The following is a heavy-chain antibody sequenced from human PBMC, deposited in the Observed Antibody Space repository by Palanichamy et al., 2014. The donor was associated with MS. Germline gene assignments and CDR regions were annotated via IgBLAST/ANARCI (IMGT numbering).Heavy chain of an antibody. CDR2: ISSSSSYT. Sequence: QVQLVESGGGLVKPGGSLRLSCAASGFTFSDYYMSWIRQAPGKGLEWVSYISSSSSYTNYADSVKGRFTISRDNAKNSLYLQMNSLRAEDTAVYYCARVTSPHGWSSSLSYFDYWGQGTLVTVSS. CDR3: ARVTSPHGWSSSLSYFDY. J-gene: IGHJ4*02. D-gene: IGHD6-6*01. V-gene: IGHV3-11*06. CDR1: GFTFSDYY.